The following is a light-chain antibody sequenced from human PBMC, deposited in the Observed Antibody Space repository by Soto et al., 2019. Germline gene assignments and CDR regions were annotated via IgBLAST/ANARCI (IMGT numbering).Light chain of an antibody. CDR1: HSGLYSSNNKNY. V-gene: IGKV4-1*01. Sequence: DTGMTQSPESLAVSLGEMATINVKSSHSGLYSSNNKNYLNWYQQKKGQPPKXXIYWASIRESGVPDRFSGSLYGTDFNLTISSVQPEDVAVYYCQQYYDSPLTFGQGTRLEIK. CDR2: WAS. J-gene: IGKJ5*01. CDR3: QQYYDSPLT.